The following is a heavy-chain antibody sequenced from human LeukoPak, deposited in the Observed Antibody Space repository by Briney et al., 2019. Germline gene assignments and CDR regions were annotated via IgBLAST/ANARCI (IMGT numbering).Heavy chain of an antibody. CDR3: ARGGDLEGTVFAIYNY. CDR2: INPDSGGT. D-gene: IGHD1-1*01. CDR1: GYRFTEYY. V-gene: IGHV1-2*06. J-gene: IGHJ4*02. Sequence: ASVRVSCKASGYRFTEYYIHWVRQAPGQGPEWMGRINPDSGGTDFAPRFQGRVTMTRDTSTSTVYMEWSRLRSDDTAVYYCARGGDLEGTVFAIYNYWGQGSLVTVSS.